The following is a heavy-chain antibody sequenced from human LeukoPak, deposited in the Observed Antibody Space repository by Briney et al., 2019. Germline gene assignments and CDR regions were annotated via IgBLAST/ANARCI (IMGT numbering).Heavy chain of an antibody. D-gene: IGHD1-26*01. V-gene: IGHV3-30*03. CDR2: ISYDGSNK. CDR1: GFTFSSYS. Sequence: PGGSLRLSCAASGFTFSSYSMNWVRQAPGKGLEWVAVISYDGSNKYYADSVKGRFTISRDNSKNTLYLQMNSLRAEDTAVYYCARVEWEGPHPTLNYWGQGTLVTVSS. CDR3: ARVEWEGPHPTLNY. J-gene: IGHJ4*02.